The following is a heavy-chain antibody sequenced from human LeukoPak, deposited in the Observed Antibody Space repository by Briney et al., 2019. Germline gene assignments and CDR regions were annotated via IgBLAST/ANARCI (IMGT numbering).Heavy chain of an antibody. V-gene: IGHV1-18*01. D-gene: IGHD6-6*01. CDR3: ARDQGDYSSSSVSDY. CDR2: IYAYNGNT. J-gene: IGHJ4*02. Sequence: ASVKVSCKASGYTFTSYSISWVRQAPGQGLEWMGWIYAYNGNTDYAQKFQGRVTMTTDTSTSTAYMELRSLRSDDTAVYYCARDQGDYSSSSVSDYWRQGTLVTVSS. CDR1: GYTFTSYS.